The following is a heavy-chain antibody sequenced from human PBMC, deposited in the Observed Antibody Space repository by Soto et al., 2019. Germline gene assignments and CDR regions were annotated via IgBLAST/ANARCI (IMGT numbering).Heavy chain of an antibody. CDR2: ISSSGSTI. D-gene: IGHD5-12*01. Sequence: QVQLVESGGGLVKPGGSLRLSCAASGFTFSDYYMSWIRQAPGKGLEWVSYISSSGSTIYYADSVKGRFTISRDNAKNXLYLQMNSLRAEDTAVYYCAREATQTPNPTRYFDYWGQGTLVTVSS. V-gene: IGHV3-11*01. J-gene: IGHJ4*02. CDR1: GFTFSDYY. CDR3: AREATQTPNPTRYFDY.